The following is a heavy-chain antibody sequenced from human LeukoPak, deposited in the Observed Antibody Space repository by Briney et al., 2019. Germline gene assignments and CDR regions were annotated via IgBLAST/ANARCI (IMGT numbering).Heavy chain of an antibody. J-gene: IGHJ4*02. V-gene: IGHV3-64*01. D-gene: IGHD5-18*01. CDR1: GFTFSSYA. CDR2: ISSNGGST. CDR3: ARGGYSYGLFDY. Sequence: GGSLRLSCAASGFTFSSYAMHWVRQAPGKGLEYVSAISSNGGSTYYANSVKGRLTISRDNSKNTLYLQMGSLRAEDMAVYYCARGGYSYGLFDYWGQGTLVTVSS.